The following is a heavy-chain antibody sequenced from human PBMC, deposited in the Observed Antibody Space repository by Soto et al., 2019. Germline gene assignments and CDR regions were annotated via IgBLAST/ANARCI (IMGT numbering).Heavy chain of an antibody. CDR2: IYPGDSDT. D-gene: IGHD2-8*01. J-gene: IGHJ3*02. V-gene: IGHV5-51*01. Sequence: QMPGKGLEWMGIIYPGDSDTRYSPSFQGQVTISADKSISTAYLQWSSLKASDTAMYYCARVGVHAAFAIWGHGTMVTV. CDR3: ARVGVHAAFAI.